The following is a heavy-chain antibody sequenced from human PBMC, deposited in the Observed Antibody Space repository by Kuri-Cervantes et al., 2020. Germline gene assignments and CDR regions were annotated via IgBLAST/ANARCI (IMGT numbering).Heavy chain of an antibody. J-gene: IGHJ5*02. D-gene: IGHD1-14*01. CDR2: IYYSGST. CDR1: GGSISSYY. Sequence: SETLSLTCTVSGGSISSYYWSWIRQPPGKGLEWIGYIYYSGSTNYNPSLKSRVTISVGKSKNQFSLKLSSVTAADTAVYYCASEPGVNWFDPWGQGTLVTVSS. V-gene: IGHV4-59*12. CDR3: ASEPGVNWFDP.